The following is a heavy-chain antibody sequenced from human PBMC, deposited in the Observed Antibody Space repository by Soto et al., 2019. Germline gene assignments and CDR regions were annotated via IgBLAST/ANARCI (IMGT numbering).Heavy chain of an antibody. CDR3: AKDQGISAFNMISFGGAPGY. J-gene: IGHJ4*02. CDR2: ISSTSSSFTI. D-gene: IGHD3-16*01. V-gene: IGHV3-48*01. Sequence: EVQLVESGGGLVQPGGSLRLSCVASEFTFSTYTMNWVRQAPGKGLEWISYISSTSSSFTIYYADSVKGRFTISRDNVKNTLYLQMNSLRAEDTAVYSCAKDQGISAFNMISFGGAPGYWGQGTLVTVSS. CDR1: EFTFSTYT.